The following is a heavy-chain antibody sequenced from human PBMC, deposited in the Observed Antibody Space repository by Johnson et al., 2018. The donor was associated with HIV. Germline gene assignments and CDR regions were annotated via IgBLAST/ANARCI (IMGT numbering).Heavy chain of an antibody. D-gene: IGHD1-14*01. CDR2: IYSGGSGGST. J-gene: IGHJ3*02. Sequence: VQLVESGGGLVQPGGSLRLSCAVSGFTVSTNYMSWVHQTPGKGLEWVSVIYSGGSGGSTYYVDSVKGRFTISRDNSKNTLYLQMNSLRTEDMAVYYCARENWNHAGAFDIWGQGTMVTVSS. V-gene: IGHV3-66*02. CDR3: ARENWNHAGAFDI. CDR1: GFTVSTNY.